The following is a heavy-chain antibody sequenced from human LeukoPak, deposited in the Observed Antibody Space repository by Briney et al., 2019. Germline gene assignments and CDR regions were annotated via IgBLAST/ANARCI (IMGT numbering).Heavy chain of an antibody. V-gene: IGHV3-7*01. D-gene: IGHD3-10*01. J-gene: IGHJ4*02. CDR1: GFTFSSYW. Sequence: PGGSLRLSCAASGFTFSSYWMSWVRQAPGKGLEWVANIKQDGSEKYYVDSVKSRFTISRDNAKNSLYLQMNSLRAEDTAVYYCARRGVRGSGSYYPYWGQGTLVTVSS. CDR2: IKQDGSEK. CDR3: ARRGVRGSGSYYPY.